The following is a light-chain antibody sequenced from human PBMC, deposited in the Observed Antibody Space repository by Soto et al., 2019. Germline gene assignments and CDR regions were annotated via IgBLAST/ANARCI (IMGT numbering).Light chain of an antibody. V-gene: IGKV1-27*01. CDR2: AAS. J-gene: IGKJ3*01. CDR3: QNYNWPPFT. Sequence: DIQMTQSPSSLSASVGDRVTISCRASQGISNYLAWYQQKPGKAPRLLIYAASSLQSGVSFRFTGSGSGTEFTLTISSLQPGDVATYYCQNYNWPPFTFGPGTKVDIK. CDR1: QGISNY.